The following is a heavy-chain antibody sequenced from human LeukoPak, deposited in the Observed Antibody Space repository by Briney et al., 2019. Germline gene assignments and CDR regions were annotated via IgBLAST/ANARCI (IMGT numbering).Heavy chain of an antibody. CDR2: IYHSGST. CDR3: ARVSRLGGDGYNYDFDY. Sequence: PSGTLSLTCAVSGGSISSSNWWSWVRQPPGKGLEWIGEIYHSGSTNYNPSLKSRVTISVDKSKNQFSLKLSSVTAADTAVYYCARVSRLGGDGYNYDFDYWGQGTLVTVSS. D-gene: IGHD5-24*01. CDR1: GGSISSSNW. J-gene: IGHJ4*02. V-gene: IGHV4-4*02.